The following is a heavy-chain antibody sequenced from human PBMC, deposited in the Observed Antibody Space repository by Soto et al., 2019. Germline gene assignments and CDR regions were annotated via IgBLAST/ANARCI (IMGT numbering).Heavy chain of an antibody. CDR3: ARDGGGYCSGGSCLVDY. CDR1: GFTFSSYW. CDR2: INSDGSST. D-gene: IGHD2-15*01. Sequence: GGSLRLSCAASGFTFSSYWMHWVRQAPGKGLVWVSRINSDGSSTSYADSVKGRFTISRDNAKNTLYLQMNSLRAEDTAVYYCARDGGGYCSGGSCLVDYWGQGTLVTVSS. J-gene: IGHJ4*02. V-gene: IGHV3-74*01.